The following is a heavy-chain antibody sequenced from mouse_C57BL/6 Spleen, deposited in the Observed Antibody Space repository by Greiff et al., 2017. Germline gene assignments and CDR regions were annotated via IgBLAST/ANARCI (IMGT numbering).Heavy chain of an antibody. V-gene: IGHV1-15*01. Sequence: QVQLQQSGAELVRPGASVTLSCKASGYTFTDYEMHWVKQTPVHGLEWIGAIDPETGGTAYNQKFKGKAILTADKSSSTAYMELRSLTSEDSAVYYCTRWLRQGMDYWGQGTSVTVSS. CDR2: IDPETGGT. D-gene: IGHD2-2*01. J-gene: IGHJ4*01. CDR1: GYTFTDYE. CDR3: TRWLRQGMDY.